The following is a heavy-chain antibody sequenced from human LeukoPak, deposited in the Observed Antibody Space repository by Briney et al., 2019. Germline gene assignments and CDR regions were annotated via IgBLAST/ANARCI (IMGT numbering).Heavy chain of an antibody. J-gene: IGHJ4*02. Sequence: GGSRRLSRAASGFTFSSYWMHWVRQAPGKGLVWVSRINSDGSTRSYADSVKGRITISRDNAKNTLYLQMNSLRAEDTAVYYCARGLTAVAPDYWGQGTLVTVSS. CDR2: INSDGSTR. CDR1: GFTFSSYW. CDR3: ARGLTAVAPDY. V-gene: IGHV3-74*01. D-gene: IGHD6-19*01.